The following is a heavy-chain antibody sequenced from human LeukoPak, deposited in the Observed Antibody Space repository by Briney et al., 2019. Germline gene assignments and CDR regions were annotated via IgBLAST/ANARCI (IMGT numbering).Heavy chain of an antibody. J-gene: IGHJ4*02. V-gene: IGHV3-66*01. CDR2: IYSGGST. D-gene: IGHD3-3*01. CDR1: GFTFSSYA. Sequence: GGSLRLSCAASGFTFSSYAMSWVRQAPGKGLEWVSVIYSGGSTYYADSVKGRFTISRDNSKNTLYLQMNSLRAEDTAVYYCARMAAFWSGYPYYFDYWGQGTLVTVSS. CDR3: ARMAAFWSGYPYYFDY.